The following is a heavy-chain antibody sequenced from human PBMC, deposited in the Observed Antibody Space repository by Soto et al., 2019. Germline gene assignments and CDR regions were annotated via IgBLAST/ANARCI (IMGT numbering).Heavy chain of an antibody. V-gene: IGHV3-21*01. J-gene: IGHJ4*02. CDR2: ISSSSNYI. Sequence: PGGTLRLSCAASGCNFNGYSMNWIRQAPGKGLEWISSISSSSNYIHYRDSVRGRFTISRDNAKNSLYLQLDSLRVEDTALYSCARDRASQVFGSGGQGTLVPVSS. CDR3: ARDRASQVFGS. D-gene: IGHD2-21*01. CDR1: GCNFNGYS.